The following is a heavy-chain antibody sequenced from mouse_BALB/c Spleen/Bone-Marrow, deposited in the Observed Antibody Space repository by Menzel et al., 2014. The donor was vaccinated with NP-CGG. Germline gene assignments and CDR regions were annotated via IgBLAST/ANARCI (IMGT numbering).Heavy chain of an antibody. CDR3: ARHGGFGNYFDY. D-gene: IGHD1-1*02. Sequence: EVKLVESGGGLVKLGASLKLSCAASGFTFSSYYMSWVRQTPEKRLELVAAINSNGGSAYYPDTVKGRFTISRDNAKNTLFLQMSSLKSEDTALYYCARHGGFGNYFDYWGQGTTLTVSS. J-gene: IGHJ2*01. CDR2: INSNGGSA. CDR1: GFTFSSYY. V-gene: IGHV5-6-2*01.